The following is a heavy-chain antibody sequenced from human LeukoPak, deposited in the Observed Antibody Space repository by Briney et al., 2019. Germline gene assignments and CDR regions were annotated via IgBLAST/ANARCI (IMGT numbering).Heavy chain of an antibody. Sequence: GGSLRLSCAASGFTVSTNYMTWVRQAPGKGLEWVANIKQDGSEKYYVDSVKGRFTISRDNSRNSLHLQMNSLRVEDTAFYYCVKDSNYDFWSGYYKGFDNWGQGTLVTVSS. CDR1: GFTVSTNY. CDR3: VKDSNYDFWSGYYKGFDN. D-gene: IGHD3-3*01. V-gene: IGHV3-7*03. CDR2: IKQDGSEK. J-gene: IGHJ4*02.